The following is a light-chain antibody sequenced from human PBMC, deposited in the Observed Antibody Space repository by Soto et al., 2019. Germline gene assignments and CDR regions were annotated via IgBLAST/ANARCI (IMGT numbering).Light chain of an antibody. J-gene: IGKJ2*01. CDR3: QQSYSTPYT. CDR1: QSISSY. Sequence: DIQMTQSPSSLSASVGERVTITCRASQSISSYLNWYQQKPGKAHKLLIYAASSLQSGVPSRFSGSGSGTDFTLTISSLQPEDFATYYCQQSYSTPYTFVHGTKLDIK. V-gene: IGKV1-39*01. CDR2: AAS.